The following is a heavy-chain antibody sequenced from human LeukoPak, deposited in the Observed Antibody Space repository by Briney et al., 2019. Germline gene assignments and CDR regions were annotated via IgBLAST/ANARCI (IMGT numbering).Heavy chain of an antibody. CDR2: INHSGST. Sequence: SETLSLTCTVSGGSISSSSYYWGWIRQPPGKGLEWIGEINHSGSTNYNPSLKSRVTISVDTSKNQFSLKLSSVTAADTAVYYCARPTRPPRGRKWEPRSAPASALGAFDIWGKGTTVTVSS. J-gene: IGHJ6*04. D-gene: IGHD1-26*01. V-gene: IGHV4-39*07. CDR1: GGSISSSSYY. CDR3: ARPTRPPRGRKWEPRSAPASALGAFDI.